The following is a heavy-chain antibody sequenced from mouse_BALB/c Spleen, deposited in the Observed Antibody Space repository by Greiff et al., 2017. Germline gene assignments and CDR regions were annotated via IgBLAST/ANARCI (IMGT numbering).Heavy chain of an antibody. Sequence: EVHLVESGGGLVQPGGSLKLSCAASGFDFSRYWMSWVRQAPGKGLEWIGEINPDSSTINYTPSLKDKFIISRDNAKNTLYLQMSKVRSEDTALYYCARWLLRGSYWYFDVWGAGTTVTVSS. CDR3: ARWLLRGSYWYFDV. CDR2: INPDSSTI. V-gene: IGHV4-1*02. J-gene: IGHJ1*01. D-gene: IGHD2-3*01. CDR1: GFDFSRYW.